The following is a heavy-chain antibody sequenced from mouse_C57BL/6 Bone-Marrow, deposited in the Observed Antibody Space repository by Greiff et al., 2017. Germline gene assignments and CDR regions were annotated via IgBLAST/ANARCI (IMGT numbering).Heavy chain of an antibody. CDR3: ARGIYYDAWFAY. V-gene: IGHV5-12*01. CDR1: GFTFSDYY. CDR2: ISNGGGST. D-gene: IGHD2-4*01. Sequence: EVQLQQSGGGLVQPGGSLKLSCAASGFTFSDYYMYWVRQTPEKRLEWVAYISNGGGSTYYPDTVKGRFTISRDNAKNTLYLQMSRLKSEDTAMYYCARGIYYDAWFAYWGQGTLVTVSA. J-gene: IGHJ3*01.